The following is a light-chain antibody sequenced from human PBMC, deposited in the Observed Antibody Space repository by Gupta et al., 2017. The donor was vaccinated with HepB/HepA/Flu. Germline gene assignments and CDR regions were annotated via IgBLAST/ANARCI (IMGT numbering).Light chain of an antibody. CDR2: AAS. CDR3: HQSCSLPRT. V-gene: IGKV1-39*01. CDR1: QNIDKY. J-gene: IGKJ1*01. Sequence: DIQLPKFPSSLSASVGDRVTITCRASQNIDKYLNWYQQKSGRAPEVLIYAASTLHTGVPSRFSGSGSGTEFTLTINKLDPEDFATYYCHQSCSLPRTFGQGTKVEIK.